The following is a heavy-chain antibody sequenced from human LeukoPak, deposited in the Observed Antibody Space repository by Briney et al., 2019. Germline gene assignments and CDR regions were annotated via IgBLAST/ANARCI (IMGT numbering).Heavy chain of an antibody. V-gene: IGHV5-51*01. D-gene: IGHD2-2*01. J-gene: IGHJ3*02. CDR2: IYPGDSDT. CDR1: GYTVASYW. Sequence: GESLKISCKGSGYTVASYWIDWVRQMPGKGLEWMGIIYPGDSDTRYSPSFQGQVTISADKSISTAYLQWSSLKASDTAMYYCSQLPRPDDAFDIWGQGTMVTVSS. CDR3: SQLPRPDDAFDI.